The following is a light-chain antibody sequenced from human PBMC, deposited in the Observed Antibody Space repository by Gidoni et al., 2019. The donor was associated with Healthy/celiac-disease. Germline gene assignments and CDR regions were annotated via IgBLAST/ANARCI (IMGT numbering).Light chain of an antibody. Sequence: QSALTQPASVSGSHGQSITISGTGTSSDVGGYHYVSWYQQPPGKAPKLMIYDVSNRPSGVSNRFSGSKSSNTASLTISGLQAEDEADYYCSSYTSSSTLYVFETGTKVTVL. CDR2: DVS. J-gene: IGLJ1*01. V-gene: IGLV2-14*01. CDR3: SSYTSSSTLYV. CDR1: SSDVGGYHY.